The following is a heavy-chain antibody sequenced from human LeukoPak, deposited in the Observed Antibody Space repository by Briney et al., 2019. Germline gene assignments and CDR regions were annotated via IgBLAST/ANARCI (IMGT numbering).Heavy chain of an antibody. V-gene: IGHV1-24*01. D-gene: IGHD3-22*01. J-gene: IGHJ4*02. Sequence: ASVKVSCKVSGYTLTELSMHWVRQVPGKGLEWMGGFDPEDGETIYAQKFQGRVTMTEDTSTDTAYMELSSLRSEDTAVYYCATRGNHYYDSNGYYYGDYWGQGTLVTVSS. CDR3: ATRGNHYYDSNGYYYGDY. CDR2: FDPEDGET. CDR1: GYTLTELS.